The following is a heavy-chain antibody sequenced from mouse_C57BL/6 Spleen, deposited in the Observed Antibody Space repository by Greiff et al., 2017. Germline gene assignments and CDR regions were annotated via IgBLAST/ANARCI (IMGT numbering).Heavy chain of an antibody. CDR3: ASGGYRFAY. Sequence: VKLVESGPGLVAPSQSLSITCTVSGFSLTSYGVDWVRQSPGKGLEWLGVICGVGSTNYNSALNSRLSISKDNSKSQVFLKMNSLQTDDTAMYYCASGGYRFAYWGQGTLVTVSA. CDR1: GFSLTSYG. D-gene: IGHD5-1-1*01. CDR2: ICGVGST. V-gene: IGHV2-6*01. J-gene: IGHJ3*01.